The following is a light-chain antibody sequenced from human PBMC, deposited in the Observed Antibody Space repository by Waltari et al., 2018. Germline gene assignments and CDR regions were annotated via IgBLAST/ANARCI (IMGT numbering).Light chain of an antibody. V-gene: IGLV2-14*03. CDR3: SSYTSSNTVV. CDR2: GVG. CDR1: SSAVGGYNY. J-gene: IGLJ2*01. Sequence: QSALTQPASVSGSPGPSITIPCTGTSSAVGGYNYVSWYHHHPGKGPKLIIYGVGNRPSGVSNRFSGSKSGNTASLTISGLQAEDEADYHCSSYTSSNTVVFGGGTKLTVL.